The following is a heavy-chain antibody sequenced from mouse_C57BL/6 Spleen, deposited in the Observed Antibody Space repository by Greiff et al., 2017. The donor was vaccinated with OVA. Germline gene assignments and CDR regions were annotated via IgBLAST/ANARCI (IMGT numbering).Heavy chain of an antibody. Sequence: EVKLMESGGGLVQPKGSLKLSCAASGFTFNTYAMHWVRQAPGKGLEWVARIRRKSSNYATYYADSVKDRFTISRDDSQSMLYLQMNNLKTEDTAMYYCVRGLPFDYWGQGTTLTVSS. V-gene: IGHV10-3*01. CDR1: GFTFNTYA. CDR2: IRRKSSNYAT. J-gene: IGHJ2*01. CDR3: VRGLPFDY.